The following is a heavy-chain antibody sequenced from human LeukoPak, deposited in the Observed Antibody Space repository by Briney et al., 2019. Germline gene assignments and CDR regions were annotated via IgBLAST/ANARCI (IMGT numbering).Heavy chain of an antibody. CDR2: IYSGGNT. Sequence: GRSLRLSCAASGFTVSNNYMTWVRQAPGKGLEWVSVIYSGGNTYYADSVKGRFTISRDNSKNTLFLQMNSLRAEDTAVYYCARDLACDYWGQGTLVTVSS. V-gene: IGHV3-66*01. CDR1: GFTVSNNY. CDR3: ARDLACDY. J-gene: IGHJ4*02.